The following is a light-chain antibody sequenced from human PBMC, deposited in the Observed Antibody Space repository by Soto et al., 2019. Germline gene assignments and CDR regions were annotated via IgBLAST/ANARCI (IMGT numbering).Light chain of an antibody. CDR1: SSDVWSDNL. CDR2: EGS. J-gene: IGLJ2*01. V-gene: IGLV2-23*01. Sequence: QYALTQPSSRSGSPGQSITISCTGTSSDVWSDNLVSWYQQHPGKAPKLMIYEGSKLPAGVSNRFSCSKSGKTASLTISRLQAEDEADYDCCSYAGSRTAVFGGGTKVTDL. CDR3: CSYAGSRTAV.